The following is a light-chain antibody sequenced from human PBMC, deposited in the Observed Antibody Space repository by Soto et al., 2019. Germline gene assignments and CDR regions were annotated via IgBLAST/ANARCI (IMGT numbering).Light chain of an antibody. CDR2: GAT. CDR3: QQYNNWPLT. V-gene: IGKV3D-15*01. Sequence: VVTQSAATLSGSQGERATLSWRASQTVRDNLGWYQQNPGQPPRLLTYGATTRATGIPARFSGSGSGTEFTLTISSLQSEDFAVYYGQQYNNWPLTFGGGTKVDI. CDR1: QTVRDN. J-gene: IGKJ4*01.